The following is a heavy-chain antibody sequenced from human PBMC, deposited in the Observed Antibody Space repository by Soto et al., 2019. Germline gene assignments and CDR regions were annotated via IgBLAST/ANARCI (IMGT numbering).Heavy chain of an antibody. CDR3: ARHRYGHYYDSSGYSGPHYYYGMDV. CDR2: IYYSGST. CDR1: GGSISSSSYY. Sequence: QLQLQESGPGLVKPSETLSLTCTVSGGSISSSSYYWGWIRQPPGKGLEWIGSIYYSGSTYYNPSLKSRVTIAVDTSKNQFSLRLSSVTAADTAVYYCARHRYGHYYDSSGYSGPHYYYGMDVWGQGTTVTVSS. D-gene: IGHD3-22*01. V-gene: IGHV4-39*01. J-gene: IGHJ6*02.